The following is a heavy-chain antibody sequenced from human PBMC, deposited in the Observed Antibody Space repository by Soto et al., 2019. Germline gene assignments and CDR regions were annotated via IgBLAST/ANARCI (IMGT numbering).Heavy chain of an antibody. J-gene: IGHJ2*01. CDR2: IKQDGSAK. CDR3: ARDQIASAATGDWYFDL. CDR1: GFTFSSYW. D-gene: IGHD6-13*01. Sequence: EVQLVESGGGLVQPGGSLRLSCAASGFTFSSYWMSWVRKAPGTGLEWVANIKQDGSAKYYVDSLKGRFTISRDNAINSLYLQMNSLRAEDTAVSYCARDQIASAATGDWYFDLWRRGPLVTVSS. V-gene: IGHV3-7*01.